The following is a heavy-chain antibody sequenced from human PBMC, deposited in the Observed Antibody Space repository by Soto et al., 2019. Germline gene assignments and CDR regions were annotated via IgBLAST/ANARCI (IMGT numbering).Heavy chain of an antibody. V-gene: IGHV3-53*01. D-gene: IGHD6-19*01. CDR2: IYSGGST. CDR1: VCSVVSNY. Sequence: VVSRRRSCSSCVCSVVSNYVGVFREAPVKWLEWVSVIYSGGSTYYADSVKGRFTISRDNSKNTLYLQMNSLRAEDTAVYYCARTAVAVPDNNGDFDICGKGQMVSVSS. CDR3: ARTAVAVPDNNGDFDI. J-gene: IGHJ3*02.